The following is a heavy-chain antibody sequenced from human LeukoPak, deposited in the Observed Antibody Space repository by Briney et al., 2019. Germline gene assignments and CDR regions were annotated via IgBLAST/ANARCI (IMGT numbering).Heavy chain of an antibody. CDR2: INSDGSST. J-gene: IGHJ4*02. Sequence: GGSLRLSCAASGSTFSSYWMHWVRQAPGKGLVWVSRINSDGSSTSYADSVKGRFTIPRDNAKNTLYLQMNSLRAEDTAVYYCARGRGITMVRGVLFDYWGQGTLVTVSS. V-gene: IGHV3-74*01. CDR1: GSTFSSYW. CDR3: ARGRGITMVRGVLFDY. D-gene: IGHD3-10*01.